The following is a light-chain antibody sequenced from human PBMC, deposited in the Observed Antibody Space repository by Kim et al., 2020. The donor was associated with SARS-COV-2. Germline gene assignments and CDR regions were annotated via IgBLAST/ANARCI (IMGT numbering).Light chain of an antibody. J-gene: IGLJ2*01. V-gene: IGLV3-19*01. CDR3: NSRDSNENVF. CDR1: ILRSYY. CDR2: GKN. Sequence: VALGQTVRNTFQGDILRSYYATWYQHKPGQAPILVIYGKNNRPSGIPDRFSGSSSGNTASLTITGTQAGDEADYYCNSRDSNENVFLGRWTKLTVL.